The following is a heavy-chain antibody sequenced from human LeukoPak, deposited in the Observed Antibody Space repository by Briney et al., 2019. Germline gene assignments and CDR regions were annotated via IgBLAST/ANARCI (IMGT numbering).Heavy chain of an antibody. CDR2: ISAYNGNT. CDR3: AREPLSRDIVVVPAEHAFDI. CDR1: GYTFTSYG. V-gene: IGHV1-18*01. J-gene: IGHJ3*02. D-gene: IGHD2-2*01. Sequence: ASVKVSCKASGYTFTSYGISWVRQAPGQGLEWMGWISAYNGNTNYAQKLQGRVTMTTDTSTSTAYMELRSLRSDDTAVYYCAREPLSRDIVVVPAEHAFDIWAKGQWSPSLQ.